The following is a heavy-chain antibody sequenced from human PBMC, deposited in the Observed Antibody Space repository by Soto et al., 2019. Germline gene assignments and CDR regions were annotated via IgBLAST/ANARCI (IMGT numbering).Heavy chain of an antibody. V-gene: IGHV3-7*01. Sequence: VQLLESGGGLVQPGGSLRLSCAASGITFRSYWMSWVRQAPGKGLEWVANIKQEGSEKYYVDSVEGRFTISRDNAKNSLYLQMNSLRAEDTAVYYCAGYSDYGDYPGYYGMDVWGQGTTVTVSS. CDR3: AGYSDYGDYPGYYGMDV. CDR1: GITFRSYW. D-gene: IGHD4-17*01. J-gene: IGHJ6*02. CDR2: IKQEGSEK.